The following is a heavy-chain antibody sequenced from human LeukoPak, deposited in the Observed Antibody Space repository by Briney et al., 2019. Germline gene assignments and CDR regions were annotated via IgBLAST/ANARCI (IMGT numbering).Heavy chain of an antibody. CDR2: INHSGST. CDR3: AYYYDIGGDAFDI. D-gene: IGHD3-22*01. CDR1: GGSFSGYY. V-gene: IGHV4-34*01. J-gene: IGHJ3*02. Sequence: SETLSLTCAVYGGSFSGYYWSWIRQPPGKGLEWIGEINHSGSTNYNPSLKSRVTISVDTSKNQFSLKLSSVTAADTAVYYCAYYYDIGGDAFDIWGQGTMVTVSS.